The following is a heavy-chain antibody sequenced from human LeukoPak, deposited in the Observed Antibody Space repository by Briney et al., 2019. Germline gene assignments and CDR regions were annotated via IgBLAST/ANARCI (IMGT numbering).Heavy chain of an antibody. V-gene: IGHV1-24*01. Sequence: ASVKVSCKVSGYTLTELSMHWVRQAPGKGLEWMGGFDPEDGETIYAQKFQGRVTMTEDTSTDTAYMELSSLRSEDTAVYYCATSGPCGGSCYSGAFDIWGQGTMVTVSS. D-gene: IGHD2-15*01. CDR2: FDPEDGET. CDR1: GYTLTELS. J-gene: IGHJ3*02. CDR3: ATSGPCGGSCYSGAFDI.